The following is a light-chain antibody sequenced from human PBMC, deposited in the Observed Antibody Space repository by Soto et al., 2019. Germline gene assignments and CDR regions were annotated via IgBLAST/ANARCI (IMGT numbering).Light chain of an antibody. CDR2: DAS. V-gene: IGKV1-5*01. Sequence: DIQRTKSPSSLSPSVGDRVTITCRASRSISDWLAWYQQKPGKAPELLIFDASNLKSGVSSRFSGSGSGTEFTLTIGRQQADDVACYYSLQDSRYWWTFGQWTK. CDR1: RSISDW. J-gene: IGKJ1*01. CDR3: LQDSRYWWT.